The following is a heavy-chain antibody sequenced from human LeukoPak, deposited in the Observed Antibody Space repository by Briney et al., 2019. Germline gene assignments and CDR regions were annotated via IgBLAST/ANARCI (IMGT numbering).Heavy chain of an antibody. J-gene: IGHJ4*02. CDR1: GFTFSSYS. D-gene: IGHD2-21*01. V-gene: IGHV3-21*01. CDR2: TSSSSSYI. CDR3: ARDVAGGDFDY. Sequence: PGGSLRLSCAASGFTFSSYSMNWVRQAPGKGLEWVSSTSSSSSYIYYADSVKGRFTISRDNAKNSLYLQMNSLRAEDTAVYYCARDVAGGDFDYWGQGTLVTVSS.